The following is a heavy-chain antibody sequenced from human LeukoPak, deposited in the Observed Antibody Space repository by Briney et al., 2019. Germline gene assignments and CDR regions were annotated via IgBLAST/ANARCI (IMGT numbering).Heavy chain of an antibody. D-gene: IGHD4-17*01. Sequence: KPSETLSLTCTVSGGSISSFYWSWLRQPPGKGLEWVGYIYYIGTTNYNPSLKSRLTISVDTSKNQFSLRLNSVTAADTAVYYCARTADYGYFDYWGQGILVTVSS. CDR1: GGSISSFY. CDR2: IYYIGTT. CDR3: ARTADYGYFDY. V-gene: IGHV4-59*08. J-gene: IGHJ4*02.